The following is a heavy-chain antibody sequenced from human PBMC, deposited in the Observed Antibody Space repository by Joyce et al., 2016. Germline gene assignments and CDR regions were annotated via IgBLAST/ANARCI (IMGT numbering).Heavy chain of an antibody. CDR2: ISYDESQK. Sequence: QVQLVESGGGVVQPGGSLRLSCAASGFTFSDFGFHWVRQTPGKGLEWLAVISYDESQKYYSDSVKGRLTISRDNSKNTIYLQMHSLRGEDTAVYYCAKDSGTSALDYWGQGTLVTVSS. CDR3: AKDSGTSALDY. CDR1: GFTFSDFG. D-gene: IGHD5-12*01. V-gene: IGHV3-30*18. J-gene: IGHJ4*02.